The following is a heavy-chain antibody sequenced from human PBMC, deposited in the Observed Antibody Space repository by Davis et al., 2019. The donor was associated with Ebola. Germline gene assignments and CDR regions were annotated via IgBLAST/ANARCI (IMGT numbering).Heavy chain of an antibody. CDR3: AREGIVVVVAATPFSGMDV. CDR1: GYTFTSYA. CDR2: INAGNGNT. Sequence: ASVKVSCKASGYTFTSYAMHWVRQAPGQRLEWMGWINAGNGNTKYSQKFQGRVTITRDTSASTAYMELSSLRSEDTAVYYCAREGIVVVVAATPFSGMDVWGQGTTVTVSS. J-gene: IGHJ6*02. V-gene: IGHV1-3*01. D-gene: IGHD2-15*01.